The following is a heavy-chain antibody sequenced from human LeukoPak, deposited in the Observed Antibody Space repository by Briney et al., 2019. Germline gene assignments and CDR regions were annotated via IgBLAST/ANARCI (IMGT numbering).Heavy chain of an antibody. CDR3: TPLLTTVVTGSAFDI. Sequence: GRSLRLSCAASGFTFSNAWMSWVRQAPGKGLEWVGRIKSKTGGGTTDYTAPVKGRFSISRDDSKNTLYLQMNSLKTEDTAVYYCTPLLTTVVTGSAFDIWGQGTMVTVSS. J-gene: IGHJ3*02. CDR2: IKSKTGGGTT. CDR1: GFTFSNAW. V-gene: IGHV3-15*01. D-gene: IGHD4-23*01.